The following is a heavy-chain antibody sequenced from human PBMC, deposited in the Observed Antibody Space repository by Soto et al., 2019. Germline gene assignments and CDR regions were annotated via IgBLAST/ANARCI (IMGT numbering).Heavy chain of an antibody. V-gene: IGHV3-21*01. D-gene: IGHD3-3*01. CDR1: GFTFSSYS. CDR3: ARDGQNYDFWSGYLTPSYYYYYGMDV. CDR2: ISSSSSYI. Sequence: PGGSLRLSCAASGFTFSSYSMNWVRQAPGKGLEWVSSISSSSSYIYYADSVKGRFTISRDNAKNSLYLQMNSLRAEDTAVYYCARDGQNYDFWSGYLTPSYYYYYGMDVWGQGTTVTVSS. J-gene: IGHJ6*02.